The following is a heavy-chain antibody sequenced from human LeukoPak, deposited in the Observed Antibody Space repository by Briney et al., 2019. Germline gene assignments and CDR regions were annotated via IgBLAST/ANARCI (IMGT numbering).Heavy chain of an antibody. Sequence: PGGSLRLSCAASGFTFSSYGMHWVRQAPGKGLEWVAVIWYDGSNKYYADSVKGRFTISRDNSKNTLYLQMNSLRAEDTAVYYCARGQKLWLSGHYYYYGMDVWGQGTTVTVSS. V-gene: IGHV3-33*08. J-gene: IGHJ6*02. CDR2: IWYDGSNK. D-gene: IGHD5-18*01. CDR3: ARGQKLWLSGHYYYYGMDV. CDR1: GFTFSSYG.